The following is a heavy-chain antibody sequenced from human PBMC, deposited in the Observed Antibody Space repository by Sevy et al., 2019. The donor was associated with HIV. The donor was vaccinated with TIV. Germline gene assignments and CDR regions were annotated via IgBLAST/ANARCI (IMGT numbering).Heavy chain of an antibody. CDR2: IYYSGST. CDR3: ARQKEWLVRYNWFDP. V-gene: IGHV4-39*01. J-gene: IGHJ5*02. Sequence: SETLSLTCTVSGGSISSSSYYWGWIRQPPGKGLEWIGSIYYSGSTYYYPSLKSRVTISVDTSKNQFSLKLSSVTAADTAVYYCARQKEWLVRYNWFDPWGQGTLVTVSS. CDR1: GGSISSSSYY. D-gene: IGHD6-19*01.